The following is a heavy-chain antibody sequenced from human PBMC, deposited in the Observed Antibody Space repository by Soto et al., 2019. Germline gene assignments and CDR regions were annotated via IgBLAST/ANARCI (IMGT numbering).Heavy chain of an antibody. Sequence: GXSVKVSCKASGYTFSSYYMHWVRQAPGQGLEWMGVINPSGGGTTYPQKFQGRITMTRDTATSTVYMELSSLTSEDTAVYYCARASVSGRRFDYWGEGTLVTVSS. V-gene: IGHV1-46*03. CDR2: INPSGGGT. J-gene: IGHJ4*02. CDR1: GYTFSSYY. D-gene: IGHD6-19*01. CDR3: ARASVSGRRFDY.